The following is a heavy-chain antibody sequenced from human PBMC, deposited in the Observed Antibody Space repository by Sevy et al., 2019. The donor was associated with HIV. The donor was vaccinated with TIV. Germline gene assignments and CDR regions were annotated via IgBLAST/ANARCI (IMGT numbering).Heavy chain of an antibody. J-gene: IGHJ3*02. CDR1: GFTFSSYW. V-gene: IGHV3-74*01. Sequence: GGSLRLSCAASGFTFSSYWMHWVRQAPGKGLVWVSRINSDGSSTSYADSVKGRFTISRDNAKNTLYLQMNSLRAEDTAVNYCARPSEPYSGSQTIRAFDIWGQGTMVTVSS. CDR3: ARPSEPYSGSQTIRAFDI. D-gene: IGHD1-26*01. CDR2: INSDGSST.